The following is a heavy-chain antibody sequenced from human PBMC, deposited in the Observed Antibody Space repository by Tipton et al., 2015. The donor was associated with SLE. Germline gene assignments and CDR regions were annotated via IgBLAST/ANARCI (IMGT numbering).Heavy chain of an antibody. V-gene: IGHV4-61*09. D-gene: IGHD2-21*01. J-gene: IGHJ4*02. CDR1: CGSITSGSNYY. CDR2: FSSSGGT. CDR3: ARRDCGGDCYYGH. Sequence: TLSLTCSVSCGSITSGSNYYWTWIRPPAGKGLEWIGHFSSSGGTNYNTSLKSRVTISADTSKNEISLKMTSVTAADTAVYYCARRDCGGDCYYGHWGQGTQVTVSS.